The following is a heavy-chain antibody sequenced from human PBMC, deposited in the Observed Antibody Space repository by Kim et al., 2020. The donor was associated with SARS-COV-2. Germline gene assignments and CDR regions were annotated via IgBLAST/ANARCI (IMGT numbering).Heavy chain of an antibody. CDR1: GFTFSNDW. D-gene: IGHD1-1*01. CDR2: IKTKSDGGTI. Sequence: GGSLRLSCAASGFTFSNDWMSWVRQAPGKGLEWVARIKTKSDGGTIDYAAPVKGRFTIARDDSKNKVQLKMNSMRSEATAVYSSATDWNGGYWGQGTLVT. J-gene: IGHJ4*02. CDR3: ATDWNGGY. V-gene: IGHV3-15*01.